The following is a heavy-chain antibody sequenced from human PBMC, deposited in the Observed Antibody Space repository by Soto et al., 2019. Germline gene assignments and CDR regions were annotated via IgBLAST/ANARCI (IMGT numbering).Heavy chain of an antibody. J-gene: IGHJ4*02. CDR3: AKERSVVATTPDFDY. Sequence: GGSLRLSCAASGFTFSAYSMNWVRQAPGKGLEWVSSIDTSSDYIYYADSVKGRFTISRDNVKNSLYLQMNSLRAEDTAVYYCAKERSVVATTPDFDYWGQGTLVTVSS. CDR1: GFTFSAYS. CDR2: IDTSSDYI. D-gene: IGHD5-12*01. V-gene: IGHV3-21*01.